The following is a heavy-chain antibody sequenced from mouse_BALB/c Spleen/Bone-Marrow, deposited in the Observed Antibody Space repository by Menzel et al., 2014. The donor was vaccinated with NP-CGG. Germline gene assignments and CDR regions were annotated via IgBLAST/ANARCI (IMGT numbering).Heavy chain of an antibody. V-gene: IGHV5-9-3*01. CDR2: ISSGGSYT. D-gene: IGHD2-4*01. Sequence: EVQEVESGGGLVKPGGSLKLSCAASGFTFSSYAMSWVRQTPEKRLEWVATISSGGSYTYYPDSVKGRFTISRDNPKNTLYLQMTSLRSEDTAMYYCARHGITRLLDYWGQGTTLTVSS. J-gene: IGHJ2*01. CDR3: ARHGITRLLDY. CDR1: GFTFSSYA.